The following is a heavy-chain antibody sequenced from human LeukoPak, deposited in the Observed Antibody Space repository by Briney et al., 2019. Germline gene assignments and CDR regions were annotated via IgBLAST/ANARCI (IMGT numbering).Heavy chain of an antibody. CDR2: ISGSGGST. Sequence: PGGSLRLSCAASGFTLSSYAMSWVRQAPGKGLEWVSGISGSGGSTYYPDSVKGRFTISRDNSKNTLYLQMNSLRAEDTAVYYCASPPKTYYYDSSGYFWGQGTLVTASS. CDR3: ASPPKTYYYDSSGYF. J-gene: IGHJ4*02. V-gene: IGHV3-23*01. D-gene: IGHD3-22*01. CDR1: GFTLSSYA.